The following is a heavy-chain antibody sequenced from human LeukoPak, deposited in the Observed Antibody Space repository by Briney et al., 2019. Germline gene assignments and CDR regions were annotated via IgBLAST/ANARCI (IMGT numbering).Heavy chain of an antibody. J-gene: IGHJ6*02. CDR3: ARDRRFIGSGRASGTFYYYYGMDV. CDR2: IYTSGRT. Sequence: SEALSLTCTVSGGSISSYYWGWIRQPAGRGLEWIGRIYTSGRTNDNPSLKSQVTMSVDKSKNQFSLKLSSVTAADTAVYYCARDRRFIGSGRASGTFYYYYGMDVWGQGTTVTVSS. D-gene: IGHD3-10*01. V-gene: IGHV4-4*07. CDR1: GGSISSYY.